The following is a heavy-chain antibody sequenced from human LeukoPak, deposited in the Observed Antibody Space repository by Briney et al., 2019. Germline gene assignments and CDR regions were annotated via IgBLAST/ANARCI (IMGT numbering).Heavy chain of an antibody. J-gene: IGHJ4*02. D-gene: IGHD6-19*01. V-gene: IGHV4-59*12. CDR1: GGSLSSYY. Sequence: SETLSRTCTVSGGSLSSYYWSWIRQPPGKGLEWIGYIYYSGSTNYNPSLRSRVTISVDTSKNQFSLKLGSVTAADTAVYYCARERGSGWYDMAFDYWGQGTLVTVSS. CDR3: ARERGSGWYDMAFDY. CDR2: IYYSGST.